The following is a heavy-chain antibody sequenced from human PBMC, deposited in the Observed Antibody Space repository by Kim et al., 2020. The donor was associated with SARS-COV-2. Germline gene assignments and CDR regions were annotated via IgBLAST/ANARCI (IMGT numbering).Heavy chain of an antibody. CDR1: GGSINSQY. D-gene: IGHD3-16*01. V-gene: IGHV4-59*03. CDR2: IDYRGTT. Sequence: SETLSLTCTVSGGSINSQYWSWIRQSPGKALEWIGYIDYRGTTDYTPALESRVTVSLAKAKNQFSLRLTSVTAADTAVYYCARRMYARRWFGGWGKG. CDR3: ARRMYARRWFGG. J-gene: IGHJ4*02.